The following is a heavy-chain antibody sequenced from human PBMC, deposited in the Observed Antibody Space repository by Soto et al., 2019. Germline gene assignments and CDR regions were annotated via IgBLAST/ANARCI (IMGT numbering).Heavy chain of an antibody. Sequence: QSPTLSLPCAISGDSVSSNSAAWNWIRQSPSRGLEWLGRTYYRSKWYNDYGVSVKSRITINPDTSKNQFSLQLNSVTPEDTAVYYCARGETTVTLVFDYWGQGTLVTVSS. CDR1: GDSVSSNSAA. CDR3: ARGETTVTLVFDY. V-gene: IGHV6-1*01. J-gene: IGHJ4*02. D-gene: IGHD4-17*01. CDR2: TYYRSKWYN.